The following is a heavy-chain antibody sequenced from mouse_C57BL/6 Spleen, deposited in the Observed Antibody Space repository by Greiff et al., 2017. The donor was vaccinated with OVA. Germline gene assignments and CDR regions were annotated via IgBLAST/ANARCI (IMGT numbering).Heavy chain of an antibody. CDR3: ARQRDYDGKNYAMDY. Sequence: EVKLQESGGDLVKPGGSLKLSCAASGFTFSSYGMSWVRQTPDKRLEWVATISSGGSYTYYPDSVKGRFTISRDNAKNTLYLQMSSLKSEDTAMYYCARQRDYDGKNYAMDYWGQGTSVTVSS. V-gene: IGHV5-6*01. D-gene: IGHD2-4*01. CDR1: GFTFSSYG. CDR2: ISSGGSYT. J-gene: IGHJ4*01.